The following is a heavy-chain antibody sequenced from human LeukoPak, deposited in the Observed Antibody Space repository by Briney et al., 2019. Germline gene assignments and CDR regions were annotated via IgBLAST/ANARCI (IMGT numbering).Heavy chain of an antibody. Sequence: GASVKVSCKASGYTFTSYGISWVRQAPGQGLEWMGRIIPIFGTANYAQKFQGRVTITTDESTSTAYMELSSLRSEDTAVYYCARFPLGGYYYFDYWGQGTLVTVSS. CDR1: GYTFTSYG. V-gene: IGHV1-69*05. D-gene: IGHD3-22*01. J-gene: IGHJ4*02. CDR3: ARFPLGGYYYFDY. CDR2: IIPIFGTA.